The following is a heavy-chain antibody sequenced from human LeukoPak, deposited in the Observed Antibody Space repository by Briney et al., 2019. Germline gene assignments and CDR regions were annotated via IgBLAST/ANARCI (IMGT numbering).Heavy chain of an antibody. V-gene: IGHV4-59*01. CDR1: GGSISSYY. J-gene: IGHJ4*02. D-gene: IGHD3-10*01. CDR2: IYYSGST. CDR3: ARTTTMVRGVIIDFDY. Sequence: SETLSLTCTLSGGSISSYYWSWIRQPPGKGLEWIGYIYYSGSTNYNPSLKSRVTISVDTSKNQFSLKLSSVTAADTAVYYCARTTTMVRGVIIDFDYWGQGTLVTVSS.